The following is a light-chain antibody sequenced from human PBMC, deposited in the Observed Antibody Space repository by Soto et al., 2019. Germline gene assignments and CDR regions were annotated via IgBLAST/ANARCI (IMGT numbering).Light chain of an antibody. CDR3: QQRSNWPMYT. Sequence: EIVLTQSPATLSLSPGERATLSCRASQSVSSYLAWYQQQPGQAPRLLIYDASNRANGIPARFSGSGSGTDFTLTISSLEPEDFAVYYCQQRSNWPMYTFGQGTKLEIK. V-gene: IGKV3-11*01. CDR2: DAS. J-gene: IGKJ2*01. CDR1: QSVSSY.